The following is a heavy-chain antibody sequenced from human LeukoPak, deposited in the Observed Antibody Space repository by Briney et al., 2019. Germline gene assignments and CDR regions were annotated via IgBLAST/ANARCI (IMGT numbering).Heavy chain of an antibody. CDR1: GGSFSGYY. J-gene: IGHJ5*02. V-gene: IGHV4-34*01. D-gene: IGHD2/OR15-2a*01. Sequence: SETLSLTCAVYGGSFSGYYWSWIRQPPGKGLEWIGSIYYRGETYYNPSLKSRVTISIDTSRNQFSLKLTSVTAADTAVYYCVRDVPPHYSHNRGHNWFDPWGQGTLVTVSS. CDR3: VRDVPPHYSHNRGHNWFDP. CDR2: IYYRGET.